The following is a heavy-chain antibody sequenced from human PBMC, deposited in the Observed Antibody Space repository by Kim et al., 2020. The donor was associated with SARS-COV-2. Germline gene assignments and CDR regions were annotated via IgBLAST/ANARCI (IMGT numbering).Heavy chain of an antibody. V-gene: IGHV4-31*03. CDR1: GGSISSGGYY. CDR2: IIYSASP. J-gene: IGHJ6*02. CDR3: ARGTVGVTRETDNLGGSYEYDHDGRDV. D-gene: IGHD1-26*01. Sequence: SETLSLTCTVSGGSISSGGYYWTWIRQRPGKGLEWIGYIIYSASPYYNPSLKIRVSISVDTSKNQFSLKLTSVTAADTAVYYCARGTVGVTRETDNLGGSYEYDHDGRDVWGQGTTVTVSS.